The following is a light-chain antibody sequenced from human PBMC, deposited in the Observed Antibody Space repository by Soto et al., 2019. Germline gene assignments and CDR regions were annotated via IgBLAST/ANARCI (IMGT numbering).Light chain of an antibody. CDR2: GNN. J-gene: IGLJ1*01. V-gene: IGLV1-40*01. Sequence: QSVLTQPPSVSGAPGQRVTISCTGSSSNIGANYDVHWYQHRPGTAPKLLIFGNNNRPSGVPDRFSGSKSGNTASLTISGLKDEEEADYYCSSHTSSSTLFGTGTKVTV. CDR3: SSHTSSSTL. CDR1: SSNIGANYD.